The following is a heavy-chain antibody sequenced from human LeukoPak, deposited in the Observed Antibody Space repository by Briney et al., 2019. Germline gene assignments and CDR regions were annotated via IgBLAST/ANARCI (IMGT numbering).Heavy chain of an antibody. CDR3: AKTGYRVVTPAY. CDR1: GFTFSGSA. J-gene: IGHJ4*02. Sequence: PGGSLKLSRAASGFTFSGSAMHWVRQASGKGLEWVGRIRSKTNSYATAYAASVKGRFTISRDDSKNTAYLQMNSLKTEDTAVYYCAKTGYRVVTPAYWGQGTLVTVSS. D-gene: IGHD4-23*01. V-gene: IGHV3-73*01. CDR2: IRSKTNSYAT.